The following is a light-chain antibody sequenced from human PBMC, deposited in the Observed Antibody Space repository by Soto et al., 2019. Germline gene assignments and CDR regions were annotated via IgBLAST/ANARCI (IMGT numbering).Light chain of an antibody. CDR1: QSINRY. V-gene: IGKV1-39*01. Sequence: DIQLTQSPSSLSASVGDRVTLTCLASQSINRYLNWYQKKTGKAPKLLIYAASSLQSGVPSRFSGSGSGTDFTLTISSLQPEDFATYYCQQSYSTPITFGQGTRLEI. J-gene: IGKJ5*01. CDR3: QQSYSTPIT. CDR2: AAS.